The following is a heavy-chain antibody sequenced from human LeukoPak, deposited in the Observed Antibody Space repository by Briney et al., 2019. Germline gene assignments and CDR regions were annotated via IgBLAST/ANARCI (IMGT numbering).Heavy chain of an antibody. CDR2: IYYSGST. D-gene: IGHD3-10*01. CDR1: GGSISYYY. Sequence: SETLSLTCTVSGGSISYYYWSWIRQPPGKGLEWIGYIYYSGSTNYNPSLKSRVTISVDTSKNQFSLKLSSVTAADTAVYYCARHAGSGSSKFDYWGQGTLVTVSS. CDR3: ARHAGSGSSKFDY. J-gene: IGHJ4*02. V-gene: IGHV4-59*08.